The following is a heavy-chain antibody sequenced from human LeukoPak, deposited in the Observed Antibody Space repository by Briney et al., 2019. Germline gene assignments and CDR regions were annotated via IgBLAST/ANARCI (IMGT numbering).Heavy chain of an antibody. D-gene: IGHD2-15*01. Sequence: GGSLRLSCAASGFTFSSYEMNWVRQAPGKGLEWVSYISSSGSTIYYADSVKGRFTISRDNAKNSLYLQMNSLRAEDTAVYYCARVVVVAASRWFDYWGQGTLVTVSS. V-gene: IGHV3-48*03. CDR1: GFTFSSYE. J-gene: IGHJ4*02. CDR2: ISSSGSTI. CDR3: ARVVVVAASRWFDY.